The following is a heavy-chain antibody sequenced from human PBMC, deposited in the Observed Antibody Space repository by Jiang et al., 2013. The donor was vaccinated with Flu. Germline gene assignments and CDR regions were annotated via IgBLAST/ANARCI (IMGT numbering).Heavy chain of an antibody. CDR2: IYYSGST. CDR1: GGSISSSSYY. V-gene: IGHV4-39*01. J-gene: IGHJ2*01. D-gene: IGHD1-26*01. Sequence: GPGLVKPSETLSLTCTVSGGSISSSSYYWGWIRQPPGKGLEWIGSIYYSGSTYYNPSLKSRVTISVDTSKNQFSLKLSSVTAADTAVYYCARRHRRELLRDWYFDLWGRGTLVTVSS. CDR3: ARRHRRELLRDWYFDL.